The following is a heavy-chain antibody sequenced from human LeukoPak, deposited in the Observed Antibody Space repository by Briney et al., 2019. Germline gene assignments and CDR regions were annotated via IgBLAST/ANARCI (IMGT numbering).Heavy chain of an antibody. CDR1: GLTFSSHW. V-gene: IGHV3-74*01. J-gene: IGHJ6*02. CDR3: ARDHSPVYDFWSGYSNYYYGMDV. CDR2: ITNDGSST. Sequence: PGGSLRLSCAASGLTFSSHWMHWVRQAPGKGLVCVSRITNDGSSTTYADSVKGRFTISRDNAKNSLYLQMNSLIAKDTAVYYCARDHSPVYDFWSGYSNYYYGMDVWGQGTTVTVSS. D-gene: IGHD3-3*01.